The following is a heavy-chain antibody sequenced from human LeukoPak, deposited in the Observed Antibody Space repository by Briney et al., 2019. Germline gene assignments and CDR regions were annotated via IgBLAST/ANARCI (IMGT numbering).Heavy chain of an antibody. J-gene: IGHJ6*02. CDR2: IHTSGST. V-gene: IGHV4-4*07. Sequence: SETLSLTCTVSGDSISSHYWSRIRQPAGKGLEWIGRIHTSGSTSYNPSLKSRVAMSVDTSKNHFSLNLSSVTAADTAVYYCARDIAAAGDYYYYGMDVWGQGTTVTVSS. CDR3: ARDIAAAGDYYYYGMDV. D-gene: IGHD6-13*01. CDR1: GDSISSHY.